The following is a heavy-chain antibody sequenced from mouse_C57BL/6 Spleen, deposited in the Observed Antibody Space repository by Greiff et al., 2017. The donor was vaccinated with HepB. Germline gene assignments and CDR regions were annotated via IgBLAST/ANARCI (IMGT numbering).Heavy chain of an antibody. D-gene: IGHD2-4*01. CDR3: ARESDYDYGSTPSGFDY. CDR2: INPSTGGT. V-gene: IGHV1-42*01. Sequence: EVQLQESGPELVKPGASVKISCTASGYSFTGYYMNWVKQSPEKSLEWIGEINPSTGGTTYTQKFKAKATLTVDKSSSTAYMQLKSLTSEDSAVYYCARESDYDYGSTPSGFDYWGQGTTVTVSA. J-gene: IGHJ3*01. CDR1: GYSFTGYY.